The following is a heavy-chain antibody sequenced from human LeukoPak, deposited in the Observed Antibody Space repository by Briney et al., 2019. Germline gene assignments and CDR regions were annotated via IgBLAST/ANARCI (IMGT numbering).Heavy chain of an antibody. CDR3: ARVPLSGETDH. V-gene: IGHV3-53*01. D-gene: IGHD2-15*01. CDR2: IYSAGST. J-gene: IGHJ1*01. Sequence: GGSLRLSCAASGFTFRSYAMSWVRQAPGKGLEWVSVIYSAGSTYYADSVKGRFTISRDNFKNTLYLQMSNLRAEDTAVYYCARVPLSGETDHWGQGTLVTVSS. CDR1: GFTFRSYA.